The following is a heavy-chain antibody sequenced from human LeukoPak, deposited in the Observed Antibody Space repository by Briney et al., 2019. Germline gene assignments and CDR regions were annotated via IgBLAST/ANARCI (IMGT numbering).Heavy chain of an antibody. CDR3: AREDDWNYEDY. J-gene: IGHJ4*02. CDR2: IKQDGSEK. Sequence: GGSLRLSCAASRFTFSNYWMSWVRQAPGKGLEWVANIKQDGSEKYYVNSVKGRFTISRDNAKSSLYLQMNSLRAEDTAIYYCAREDDWNYEDYWGQGTLVTVSS. CDR1: RFTFSNYW. D-gene: IGHD1-7*01. V-gene: IGHV3-7*01.